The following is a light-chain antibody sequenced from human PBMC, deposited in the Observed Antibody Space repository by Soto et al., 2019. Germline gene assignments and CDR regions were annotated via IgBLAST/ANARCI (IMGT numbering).Light chain of an antibody. CDR2: EVS. J-gene: IGLJ1*01. CDR1: SSDVGGYNY. Sequence: QSVLTQPASVSGSPGQSITISCTGTSSDVGGYNYVSWYQQHPGKAPKLMIYEVSNRPSGVSNRFSGSKSGNTASLTISGLQAEDEADYYCSSYAPSSSFAYVFGNGTKVTVL. V-gene: IGLV2-14*01. CDR3: SSYAPSSSFAYV.